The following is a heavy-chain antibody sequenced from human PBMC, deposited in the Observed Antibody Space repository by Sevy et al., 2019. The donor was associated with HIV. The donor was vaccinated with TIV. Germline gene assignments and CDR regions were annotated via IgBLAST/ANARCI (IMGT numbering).Heavy chain of an antibody. J-gene: IGHJ4*02. D-gene: IGHD3-3*01. V-gene: IGHV1-2*02. CDR1: GYTFTGYS. CDR3: ARGGPFWNANYIPEY. Sequence: ASVKVSCKASGYTFTGYSMHWVRQAPGHGLEWMGWINPNSDGTNYAQKFQGRVTMTGDTSISTAYMELRGLRSDDTAVYYCARGGPFWNANYIPEYWGQGTLVTVSS. CDR2: INPNSDGT.